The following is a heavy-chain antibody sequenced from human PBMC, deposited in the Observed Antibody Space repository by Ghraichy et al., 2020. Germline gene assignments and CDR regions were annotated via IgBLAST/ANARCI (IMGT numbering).Heavy chain of an antibody. D-gene: IGHD1-1*01. V-gene: IGHV4-30-2*01. J-gene: IGHJ6*02. Sequence: SETLSLTCAVSGGSISSGGYSWSWIRQPPGKGLEWIGYIYHSGSTYYNPSLKSRVTISVDRSKNQFSLKLSSVTAADTAVYYCARRPPNSGYYGMDVWGQGTTVTVSS. CDR2: IYHSGST. CDR1: GGSISSGGYS. CDR3: ARRPPNSGYYGMDV.